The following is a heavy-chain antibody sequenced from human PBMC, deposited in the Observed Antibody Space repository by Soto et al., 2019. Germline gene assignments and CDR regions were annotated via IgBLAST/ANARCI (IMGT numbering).Heavy chain of an antibody. CDR2: LYYSGNT. Sequence: QLQLQESGPGLLRPSETLSLTCTVSGGSIGSSSYYWGWIRQPPGKGLEWIGNLYYSGNTFYNPSLKSRVTISVDTSKNQFYLHLTSVTAADTAIFYCASIAAPGTTHFDYWGQGTLVTVSS. D-gene: IGHD6-13*01. CDR3: ASIAAPGTTHFDY. CDR1: GGSIGSSSYY. V-gene: IGHV4-39*01. J-gene: IGHJ4*02.